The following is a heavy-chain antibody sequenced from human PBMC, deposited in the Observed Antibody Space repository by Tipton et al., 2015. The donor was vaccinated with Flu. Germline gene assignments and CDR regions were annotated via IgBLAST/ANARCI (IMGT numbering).Heavy chain of an antibody. D-gene: IGHD1-26*01. Sequence: SLRLSCAASGFTFSYYWMSWVRQAPGKGLEWVASIKEGGSEKSYVDSVKGRFTISRDNAQNSLYLQMNSLRVEDTAVYFCASSHGKGYYYYYGMDVWGQGTTVTVSS. CDR3: ASSHGKGYYYYYGMDV. CDR1: GFTFSYYW. CDR2: IKEGGSEK. J-gene: IGHJ6*02. V-gene: IGHV3-7*01.